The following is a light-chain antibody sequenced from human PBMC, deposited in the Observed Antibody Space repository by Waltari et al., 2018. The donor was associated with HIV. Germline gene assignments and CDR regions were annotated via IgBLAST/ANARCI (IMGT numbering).Light chain of an antibody. J-gene: IGKJ1*01. Sequence: DNQMTQSHSSLSVSVGDRVTITCRASQSISTYLNWYQQKPGKAPKLLIYAAASLQSGVPSRFSGSGSGTDFTLTISSLQPEDSATYYCQQSYSTPVTFGQGTKVEIK. CDR3: QQSYSTPVT. CDR1: QSISTY. V-gene: IGKV1-39*01. CDR2: AAA.